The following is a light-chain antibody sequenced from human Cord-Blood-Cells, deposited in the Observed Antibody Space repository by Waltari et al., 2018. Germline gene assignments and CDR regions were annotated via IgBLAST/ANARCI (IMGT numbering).Light chain of an antibody. CDR2: EGS. V-gene: IGLV2-23*01. Sequence: QSALTQPASVSGSPGQSITISCTRTSSDVGSYNLVSWYQQHPGKAPQLMIYEGSKRPSGVSNRFSGSKSGNTASLTISGLQAEDEADYYCCSYAGSSTWVFGGGTKLTVL. CDR1: SSDVGSYNL. CDR3: CSYAGSSTWV. J-gene: IGLJ3*02.